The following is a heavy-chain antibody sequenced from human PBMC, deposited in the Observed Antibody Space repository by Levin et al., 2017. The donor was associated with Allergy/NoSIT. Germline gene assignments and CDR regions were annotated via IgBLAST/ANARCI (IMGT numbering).Heavy chain of an antibody. CDR2: MNPNSGNA. Sequence: ASVKVSCKASGYTFISYDINWVRQATGQGLEWMGWMNPNSGNAGYAQKFQDRVTMTRDTSKNTVFMELSSLRSDDTAVYFCARALRVARSSSLYYYMDVWGKGTTVTVSS. D-gene: IGHD2-15*01. J-gene: IGHJ6*03. CDR3: ARALRVARSSSLYYYMDV. CDR1: GYTFISYD. V-gene: IGHV1-8*01.